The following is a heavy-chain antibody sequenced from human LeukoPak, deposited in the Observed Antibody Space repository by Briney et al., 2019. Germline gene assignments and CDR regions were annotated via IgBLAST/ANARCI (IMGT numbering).Heavy chain of an antibody. CDR3: AKDLWMMVVGDSGSPIDY. V-gene: IGHV3-23*01. D-gene: IGHD3-22*01. CDR2: ISGSGGST. Sequence: PGESLRLSCAASGFTFSSYAMSWVRQAPGKGLEWVSAISGSGGSTYYADSVKGRFTISRDNSKNTLYLQMNSLRAEDTAVYYCAKDLWMMVVGDSGSPIDYWGQGTLATVSS. CDR1: GFTFSSYA. J-gene: IGHJ4*02.